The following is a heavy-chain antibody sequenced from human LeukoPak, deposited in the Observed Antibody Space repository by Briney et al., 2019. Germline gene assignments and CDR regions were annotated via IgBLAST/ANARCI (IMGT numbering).Heavy chain of an antibody. D-gene: IGHD3-22*01. Sequence: GRSLRLSCAASGFTFSSYGMHWVRQAPGKGLEWVALICSDGSNKYYADSVEGRFTISRDNSKNTLYLQMNSLRAEDTAVYYCVKGSAYYYDYFDYWGQGTLVTVSS. CDR3: VKGSAYYYDYFDY. J-gene: IGHJ4*02. CDR2: ICSDGSNK. CDR1: GFTFSSYG. V-gene: IGHV3-33*01.